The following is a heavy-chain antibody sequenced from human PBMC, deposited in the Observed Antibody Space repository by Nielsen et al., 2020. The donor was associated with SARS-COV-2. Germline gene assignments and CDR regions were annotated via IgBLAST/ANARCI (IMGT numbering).Heavy chain of an antibody. CDR1: GFTFGDYA. CDR3: ARGAYSSGWYWVSGYWYFDL. D-gene: IGHD6-19*01. Sequence: GESLKISCTASGFTFGDYAMSWVRQAPGKGLVWVSRINSDGSSTSYADSVKGRFTISRDNAKNTLYLQMNSLRAEDTAVYYCARGAYSSGWYWVSGYWYFDLWGRGTLVTVSS. J-gene: IGHJ2*01. CDR2: INSDGSST. V-gene: IGHV3-74*01.